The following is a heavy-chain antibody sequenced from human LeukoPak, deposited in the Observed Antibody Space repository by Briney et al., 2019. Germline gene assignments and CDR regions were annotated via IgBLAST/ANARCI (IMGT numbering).Heavy chain of an antibody. CDR2: LKQDGSEI. V-gene: IGHV3-7*01. J-gene: IGHJ4*02. CDR3: AGGAGWSIDY. Sequence: GGSLRLSCAASGSTFSDYWMNWVRQAPGKGLEWVAILKQDGSEILYVDSVKGRFTISRDNAKNSLYLQMNSLRAEDTAVYYCAGGAGWSIDYWGRGTLVTVSS. D-gene: IGHD2-15*01. CDR1: GSTFSDYW.